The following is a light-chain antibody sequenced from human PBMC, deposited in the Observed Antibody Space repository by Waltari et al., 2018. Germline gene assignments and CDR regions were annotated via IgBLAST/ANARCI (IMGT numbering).Light chain of an antibody. CDR1: QGISSY. J-gene: IGKJ1*01. Sequence: SPSPSSLSASVGDRVTLTCRASQGISSYLNWYQQKPGKAPKLLIYYANSLPSGVPSRFSGSGSGTEFTLTISSLQPEDFATYYCQQGNSYPWTFGQGTKVEIK. V-gene: IGKV1-9*01. CDR3: QQGNSYPWT. CDR2: YAN.